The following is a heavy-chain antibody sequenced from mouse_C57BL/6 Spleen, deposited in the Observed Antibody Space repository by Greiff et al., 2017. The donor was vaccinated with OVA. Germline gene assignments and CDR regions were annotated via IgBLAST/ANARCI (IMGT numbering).Heavy chain of an antibody. CDR1: GYTFTSYW. CDR3: ARSGDYDFDY. Sequence: QVQLQQSGAELVMPGASVKLSCKASGYTFTSYWMHWVKQRPGQGLEWIGEIDPSDSYTNYNQKFKGKSTLTVDKSSSTAYMQLSSLTSEDSAVYYCARSGDYDFDYWGQGTTLTVSS. D-gene: IGHD2-4*01. CDR2: IDPSDSYT. J-gene: IGHJ2*01. V-gene: IGHV1-69*01.